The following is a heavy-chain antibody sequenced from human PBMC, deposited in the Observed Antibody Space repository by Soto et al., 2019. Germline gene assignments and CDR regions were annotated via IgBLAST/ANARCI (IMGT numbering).Heavy chain of an antibody. D-gene: IGHD3-16*02. V-gene: IGHV4-59*01. J-gene: IGHJ4*02. CDR2: IYPHGRT. Sequence: QVHLQESGPGLVKPSETLSLTCAVSSASLDSDNWSWIRQPPGKGLEWIGYIYPHGRTNYNPSLRGRIAISIDKSKNQSPLRGDSVFAPDAAGDFWARMRGLGEISPFFVHGGQGTLVTCSS. CDR1: SASLDSDN. CDR3: ARMRGLGEISPFFVH.